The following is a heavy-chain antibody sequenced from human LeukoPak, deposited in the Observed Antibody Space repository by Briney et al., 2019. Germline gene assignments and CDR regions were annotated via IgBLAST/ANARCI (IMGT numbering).Heavy chain of an antibody. Sequence: GGSLRLSCAASGFTFSSYSMNWVRQAPGKGLEWVSSISSSSSYIYYADSVKGRFTISRGNAKNSLYLQMNSLRAEDTAVYYCARDSQMIVGVRGAFDIWGQGTMVTVSS. CDR1: GFTFSSYS. V-gene: IGHV3-21*01. CDR3: ARDSQMIVGVRGAFDI. D-gene: IGHD1-26*01. J-gene: IGHJ3*02. CDR2: ISSSSSYI.